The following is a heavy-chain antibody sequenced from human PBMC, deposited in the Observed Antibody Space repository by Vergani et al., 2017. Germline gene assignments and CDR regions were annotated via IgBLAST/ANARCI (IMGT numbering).Heavy chain of an antibody. CDR1: GFTFSSYE. V-gene: IGHV3-48*03. J-gene: IGHJ4*02. D-gene: IGHD3-22*01. CDR2: ISSSGSTI. Sequence: EVQLVESGGGLVQPGGSLRLSCAASGFTFSSYEMNWVRQAPGKGLEWVSYISSSGSTIYYADSVKGRFTISRDNAKNSLYLQMNSLRAEDTAVYYCARDPAHYYDSSCQLAPQGGYWGQGTLVTVSS. CDR3: ARDPAHYYDSSCQLAPQGGY.